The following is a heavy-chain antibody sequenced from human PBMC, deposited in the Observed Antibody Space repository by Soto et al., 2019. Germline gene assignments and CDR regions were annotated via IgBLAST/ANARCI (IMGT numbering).Heavy chain of an antibody. Sequence: PGGSLRLSCAASGFTFDDYGMHWVRQAPGKGPEWVSGISWNSGSIGYADSVKGRFTISRDNSKNTLYLQMNSLRAEDTAVYYCARDLWGYEIQLWLHGMGVWGQGTTVTVSS. CDR3: ARDLWGYEIQLWLHGMGV. D-gene: IGHD5-18*01. CDR2: ISWNSGSI. J-gene: IGHJ6*02. V-gene: IGHV3-9*01. CDR1: GFTFDDYG.